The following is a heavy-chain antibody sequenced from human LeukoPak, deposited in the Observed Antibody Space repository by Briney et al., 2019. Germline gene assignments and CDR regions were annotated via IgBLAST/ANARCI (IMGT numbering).Heavy chain of an antibody. V-gene: IGHV3-66*02. D-gene: IGHD3-10*01. CDR2: IYSGGST. CDR3: ARDHITLRGSGNYYIDY. J-gene: IGHJ4*02. CDR1: GFTVSSNY. Sequence: GGSLRLSCAASGFTVSSNYMSWVRQAPGKGLEWVSVIYSGGSTYYADSVKGRFTISRDNSKNTLYLQMNSLRAEDTAVYYCARDHITLRGSGNYYIDYWGQGTLVTVSS.